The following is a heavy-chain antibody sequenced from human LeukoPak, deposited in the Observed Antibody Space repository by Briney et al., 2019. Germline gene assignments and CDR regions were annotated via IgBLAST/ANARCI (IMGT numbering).Heavy chain of an antibody. CDR2: IYPGDSDT. CDR3: ARLAGSYPGSPFDY. Sequence: GASLKISCKGSASSFANYWIGWVRQMPGKGLEWMGIIYPGDSDTRYSPSFEGQVTISADKSISTAYLQWSSLKASDSALYYCARLAGSYPGSPFDYWGQGTLVTVSS. J-gene: IGHJ4*02. D-gene: IGHD1-26*01. V-gene: IGHV5-51*01. CDR1: ASSFANYW.